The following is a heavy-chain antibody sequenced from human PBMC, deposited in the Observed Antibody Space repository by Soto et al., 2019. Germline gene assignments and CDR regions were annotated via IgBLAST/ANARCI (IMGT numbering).Heavy chain of an antibody. Sequence: EMQLVESGGGLVKPGGSLRLSCAASGFIFNTYSMDWVRQAPGKGLEWVASISPSGSYMYYGDSLKGRFTVSRDNAKNSLYLQMDSLRADDTAIYYGARFGLVTFDCWGQGTLVTVSS. D-gene: IGHD3-3*01. V-gene: IGHV3-21*01. CDR3: ARFGLVTFDC. CDR1: GFIFNTYS. CDR2: ISPSGSYM. J-gene: IGHJ4*02.